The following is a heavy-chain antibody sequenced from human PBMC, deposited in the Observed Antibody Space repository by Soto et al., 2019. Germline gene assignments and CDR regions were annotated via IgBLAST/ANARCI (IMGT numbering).Heavy chain of an antibody. D-gene: IGHD2-15*01. Sequence: GGSLRLSCSASGFTFSDYYMSWIRQAPGRGLERVSYISSSGSTIYYADSVKGRFTISRDNAKNSLYLQMNSLRAEDTVVYFCVSWEDIVVVVAATHFDIWGQGTMVTVS. CDR1: GFTFSDYY. J-gene: IGHJ3*02. CDR2: ISSSGSTI. CDR3: VSWEDIVVVVAATHFDI. V-gene: IGHV3-11*01.